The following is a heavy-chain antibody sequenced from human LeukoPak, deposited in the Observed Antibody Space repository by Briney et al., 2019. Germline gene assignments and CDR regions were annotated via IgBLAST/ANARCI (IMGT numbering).Heavy chain of an antibody. V-gene: IGHV1-2*02. D-gene: IGHD3-16*01. J-gene: IGHJ6*03. Sequence: ASVKVSCKASGYTFTGYYMHWVRQAPGQGLEWMGWINPNSGGTNYAQKFQGRVTITRDTSISTAYMELSRLRSDDTAVYYCARDRAGEYYMDVWGKGTTVTVSS. CDR2: INPNSGGT. CDR3: ARDRAGEYYMDV. CDR1: GYTFTGYY.